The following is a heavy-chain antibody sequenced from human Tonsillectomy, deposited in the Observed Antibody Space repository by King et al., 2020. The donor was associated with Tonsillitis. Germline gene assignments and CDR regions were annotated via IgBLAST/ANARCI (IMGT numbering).Heavy chain of an antibody. CDR1: GGSISSYY. CDR2: IYYSGST. J-gene: IGHJ4*02. V-gene: IGHV4-59*01. CDR3: VREGPDRKAVGDTSFPYYFDY. D-gene: IGHD1-26*01. Sequence: QLQESGPGLVKPSETLSLTCTVSGGSISSYYWSWIRQPPGKGLEWIGYIYYSGSTNYNPSLKSRVTISVDTSKNQFSLKLSSVTAADTAVYYCVREGPDRKAVGDTSFPYYFDYWGQGTLVTVSS.